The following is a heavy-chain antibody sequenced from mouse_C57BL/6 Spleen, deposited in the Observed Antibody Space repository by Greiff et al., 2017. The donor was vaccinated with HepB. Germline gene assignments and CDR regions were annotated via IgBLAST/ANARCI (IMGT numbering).Heavy chain of an antibody. Sequence: QVQLKQSGPELVKPGASVKISCKASGYAFSSSWMNWVKQRPGKGLEWIGRIYPGDGDTNYNGKFKGKATLTADKSSSTAYMQLSSLTSEDSAVYFCANTVVDGYAMDYWGQGTSVTVSS. CDR2: IYPGDGDT. J-gene: IGHJ4*01. CDR1: GYAFSSSW. CDR3: ANTVVDGYAMDY. D-gene: IGHD1-1*01. V-gene: IGHV1-82*01.